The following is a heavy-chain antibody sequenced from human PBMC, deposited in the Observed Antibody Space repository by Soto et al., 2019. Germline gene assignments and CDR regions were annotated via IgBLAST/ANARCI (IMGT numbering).Heavy chain of an antibody. D-gene: IGHD1-26*01. V-gene: IGHV1-69*13. Sequence: SVKVSCKASGGTFSSYAISWVRQAPGQGLEWMGGIIPIFGTANYAQKFQGRVTITADESTSTAYMELSSLRSEDTAVYYCARDSGSFDDAFDIWGQGTMVTVSS. J-gene: IGHJ3*02. CDR3: ARDSGSFDDAFDI. CDR2: IIPIFGTA. CDR1: GGTFSSYA.